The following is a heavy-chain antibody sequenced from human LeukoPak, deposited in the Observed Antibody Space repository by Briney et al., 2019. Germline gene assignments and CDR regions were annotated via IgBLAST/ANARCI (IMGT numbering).Heavy chain of an antibody. CDR1: GFTVSNNY. V-gene: IGHV3-53*01. Sequence: GGSLRLSCAASGFTVSNNYVSWVRQAPGKGLEWVSLIYGGGTTYYADSVKGRFTISSDSSKNTVYLEMNSLRAEDTAVYYCARAPNYGDYGGQWGRGTLVTVSS. CDR3: ARAPNYGDYGGQ. D-gene: IGHD4-17*01. J-gene: IGHJ4*02. CDR2: IYGGGTT.